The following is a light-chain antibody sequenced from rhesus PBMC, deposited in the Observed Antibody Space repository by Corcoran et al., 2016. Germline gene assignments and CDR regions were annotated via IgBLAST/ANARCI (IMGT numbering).Light chain of an antibody. CDR2: GAS. Sequence: DIQMTQSPSSLSASVGDTVTITCRASQGISSYLNWFQQKPGKAPKLLIYGASSLESGVPSRFSGSGSGKDFTLTISSLQPEDFAAYYCLQHNSYPYSFGQGTKVEIK. CDR1: QGISSY. V-gene: IGKV1-28*03. J-gene: IGKJ2*01. CDR3: LQHNSYPYS.